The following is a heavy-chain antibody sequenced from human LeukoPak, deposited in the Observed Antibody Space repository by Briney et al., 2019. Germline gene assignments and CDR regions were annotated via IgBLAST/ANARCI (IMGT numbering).Heavy chain of an antibody. D-gene: IGHD4-11*01. CDR3: ARRLPTVTNRFYFDY. J-gene: IGHJ4*02. Sequence: SETLSLTCAVYGGSFSDYYWSWVRQPPGKGGEGSGEINHSGSTNYNPSLKSRVTISVDTSKTQFSLILSSVTAADTAVYYCARRLPTVTNRFYFDYWGQGPLVTVSP. V-gene: IGHV4-34*01. CDR2: INHSGST. CDR1: GGSFSDYY.